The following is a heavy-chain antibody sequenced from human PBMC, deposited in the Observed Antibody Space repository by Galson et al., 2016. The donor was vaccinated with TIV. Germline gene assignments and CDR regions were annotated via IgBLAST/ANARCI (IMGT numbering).Heavy chain of an antibody. V-gene: IGHV6-1*01. CDR3: ARAAGRNGATCHATCESFDF. J-gene: IGHJ3*01. D-gene: IGHD3-10*01. CDR1: GDSVSSHSAA. CDR2: TYCRSRCHY. Sequence: CAISGDSVSSHSAAWNWIRQSPSRGLEWLGRTYCRSRCHYDYAVSVKSRITIESDTSKNQFSLQLNSVTSEDTAVYYCARAAGRNGATCHATCESFDFWGQGTKVTVSS.